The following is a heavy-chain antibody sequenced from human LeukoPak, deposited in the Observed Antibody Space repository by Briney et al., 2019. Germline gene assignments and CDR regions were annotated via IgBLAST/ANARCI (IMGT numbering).Heavy chain of an antibody. CDR2: VNPSGDST. CDR3: ARHLGRYFGLDY. D-gene: IGHD3-9*01. CDR1: GYTFSNYN. Sequence: ASVKVSCKASGYTFSNYNIHWLRQAPGQGLEWMGIVNPSGDSTNYAQNFQGRVTMTGDTSKNQFSLKLSSVTAADTAVYYCARHLGRYFGLDYWGQGTLVTVSS. J-gene: IGHJ4*02. V-gene: IGHV1-46*01.